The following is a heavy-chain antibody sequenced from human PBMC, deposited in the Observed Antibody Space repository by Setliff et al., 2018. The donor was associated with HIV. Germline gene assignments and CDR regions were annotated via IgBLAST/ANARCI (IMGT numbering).Heavy chain of an antibody. V-gene: IGHV1-69*10. J-gene: IGHJ3*02. CDR2: LIPIVDIT. CDR3: AKGPDFEDAFDI. D-gene: IGHD2-21*01. Sequence: SVKVSCKASGYTFTSYGISWVRQAPGQGLEWMGGLIPIVDITKSTQKFRDRVTFTADESTKTAQMELSGLTFEDTAVYYCAKGPDFEDAFDIWGQGTVVTVSS. CDR1: GYTFTSYG.